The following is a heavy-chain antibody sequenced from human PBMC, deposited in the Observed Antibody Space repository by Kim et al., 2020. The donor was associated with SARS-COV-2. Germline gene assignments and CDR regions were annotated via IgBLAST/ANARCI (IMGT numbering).Heavy chain of an antibody. D-gene: IGHD4-4*01. CDR3: ARGDRTVTNLPYYYYYGMDV. Sequence: ASVKVSCKASGYTFTSYGISWVRQAPGQGLEWMGWISAYNGNTNYAQKLQGRVTMTTDTSTSTAYMELRSLRSDDTAVYYCARGDRTVTNLPYYYYYGMDVWGQGTTVTVSS. CDR2: ISAYNGNT. J-gene: IGHJ6*02. CDR1: GYTFTSYG. V-gene: IGHV1-18*01.